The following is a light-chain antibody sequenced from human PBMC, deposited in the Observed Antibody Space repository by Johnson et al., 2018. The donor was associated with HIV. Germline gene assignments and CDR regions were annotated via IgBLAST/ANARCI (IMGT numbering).Light chain of an antibody. Sequence: QSVLTQPPSVSAAPGQKVTVSCSGSSSNIGTNDVSWYQQITGTAPKLLIYDNNKRPSGIPDRFSGSKSATSATLGITGLQTGDEADYYCASWDRSLTVGTVFGPGTRVTVL. J-gene: IGLJ1*01. CDR2: DNN. V-gene: IGLV1-51*01. CDR3: ASWDRSLTVGTV. CDR1: SSNIGTND.